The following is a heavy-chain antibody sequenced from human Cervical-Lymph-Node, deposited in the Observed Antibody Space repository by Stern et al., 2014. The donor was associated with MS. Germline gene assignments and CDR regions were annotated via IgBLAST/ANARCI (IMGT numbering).Heavy chain of an antibody. CDR2: FNPSGGGT. CDR1: GYTFTSYY. CDR3: ARGGWADY. Sequence: VQLVQSGAEVRKPGASVRVSCKASGYTFTSYYMLWVRQAPGQGLEWMGIFNPSGGGTSYAQKFQGIVTMTRDTSTSTVYMELSSLRSEDTAVYYCARGGWADYWGQGTLVTVSS. V-gene: IGHV1-46*01. D-gene: IGHD5-12*01. J-gene: IGHJ4*02.